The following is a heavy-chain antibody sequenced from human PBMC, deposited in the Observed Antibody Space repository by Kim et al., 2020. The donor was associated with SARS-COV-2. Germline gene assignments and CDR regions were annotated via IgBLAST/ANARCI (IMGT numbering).Heavy chain of an antibody. CDR3: ARCPLSMTMVRGMITTTLYYDNNMAA. V-gene: IGHV3-48*02. J-gene: IGHJ6*02. CDR2: ISSSSTTM. Sequence: GGSLRLFCEVSGFNFNSYSMNWVRQAPGKGLEWVSYISSSSTTMYYADSVRGRFTISRDNAKNSLFLQMNSLRDEDTAVYYCARCPLSMTMVRGMITTTLYYDNNMAARGQETTVTVSS. CDR1: GFNFNSYS. D-gene: IGHD3-10*01.